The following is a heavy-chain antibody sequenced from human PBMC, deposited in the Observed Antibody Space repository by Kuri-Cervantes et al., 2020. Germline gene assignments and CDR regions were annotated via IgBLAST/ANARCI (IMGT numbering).Heavy chain of an antibody. Sequence: SETLSLTCTVSGGSISSYYWSWIRQPPGKGLEWIGYIYYSGSTYYNPSLKSRVTISVDTSKNQFSLKLSSVTAADTAVYYCARDDTWQSGGGYYHDRWGQGTLVTVSS. CDR2: IYYSGST. D-gene: IGHD3-10*01. V-gene: IGHV4-59*06. J-gene: IGHJ5*02. CDR1: GGSISSYY. CDR3: ARDDTWQSGGGYYHDR.